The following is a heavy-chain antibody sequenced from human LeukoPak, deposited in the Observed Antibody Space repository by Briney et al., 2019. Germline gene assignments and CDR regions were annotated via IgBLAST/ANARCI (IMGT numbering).Heavy chain of an antibody. D-gene: IGHD5-24*01. CDR3: ARDQGDGYNFWGTGYNWFDP. CDR2: IYYSGST. CDR1: GGSISSSSYY. V-gene: IGHV4-39*07. Sequence: SETLSLTRTVSGGSISSSSYYWGWIRQPPGKGLEWIGSIYYSGSTYYNPSLKSRVTISVDTSKNQFSLKLSSVTAADTAVYYCARDQGDGYNFWGTGYNWFDPWGQGTLVTVSS. J-gene: IGHJ5*02.